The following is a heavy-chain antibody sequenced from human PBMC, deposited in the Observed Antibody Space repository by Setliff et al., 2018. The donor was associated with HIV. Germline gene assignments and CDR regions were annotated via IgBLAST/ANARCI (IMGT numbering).Heavy chain of an antibody. CDR3: ETEEGTRRLPGY. D-gene: IGHD4-17*01. CDR1: GYSFTTHD. V-gene: IGHV1-8*02. J-gene: IGHJ4*02. CDR2: MNPDSGNT. Sequence: ASVKVSCKASGYSFTTHDINWVRQSPGQGLEWMGWMNPDSGNTFYAQKFKGRVTITADESLSTVYMELTSLTSDDTAVYYCETEEGTRRLPGYWGQGTLVTVSS.